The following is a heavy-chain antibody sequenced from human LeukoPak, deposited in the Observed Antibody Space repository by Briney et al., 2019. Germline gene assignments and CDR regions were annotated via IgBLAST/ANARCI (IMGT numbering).Heavy chain of an antibody. V-gene: IGHV3-33*01. D-gene: IGHD4-17*01. CDR1: GFTFSSYG. CDR2: IWYDGSNK. J-gene: IGHJ5*02. CDR3: ARLYGTYPGWFDP. Sequence: ARSLRLSCAASGFTFSSYGMHWVRQAPGKGLEWVAVIWYDGSNKYYADSVKGRFTISRDNSKNTLYLQMNSLRAEDTAVYYCARLYGTYPGWFDPWGQGTLVTVSS.